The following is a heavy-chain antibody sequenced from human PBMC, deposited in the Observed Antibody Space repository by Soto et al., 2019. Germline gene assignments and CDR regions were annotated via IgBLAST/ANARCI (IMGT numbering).Heavy chain of an antibody. CDR3: ARADCGGDCYSGSNFDY. CDR1: GGSISSGDYY. J-gene: IGHJ4*02. Sequence: QVQLQESGPGLVKPSQTLSLTCTVSGGSISSGDYYWSWIRQPPGKGLEWIGYIYYSGSTYYNPSLKSRVTISVDTSKNQSSLKLSSVTAADTAVYYCARADCGGDCYSGSNFDYWGQGTLVTVSS. D-gene: IGHD2-21*02. CDR2: IYYSGST. V-gene: IGHV4-30-4*01.